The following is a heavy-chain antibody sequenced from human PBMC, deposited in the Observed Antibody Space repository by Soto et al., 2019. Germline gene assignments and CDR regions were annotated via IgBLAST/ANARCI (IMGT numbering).Heavy chain of an antibody. Sequence: GGSLRLSCVASGFTFSDFGMHWVRQRPGKGLEWLAVISEDAETDFHADSVKGRFTVSRDNFKETLYLQMNGLTTDDSAVYFCAKAPFRRPYYFYGMDVWGQGTTVTVSS. V-gene: IGHV3-30*18. CDR3: AKAPFRRPYYFYGMDV. CDR2: ISEDAETD. J-gene: IGHJ6*02. CDR1: GFTFSDFG. D-gene: IGHD3-10*01.